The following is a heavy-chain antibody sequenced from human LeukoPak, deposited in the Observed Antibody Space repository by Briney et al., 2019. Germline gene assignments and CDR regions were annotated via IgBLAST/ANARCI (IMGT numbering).Heavy chain of an antibody. D-gene: IGHD4-17*01. CDR2: IREDGSDK. CDR1: GFTFSRYW. CDR3: ARVITVYNDYEEVAEYFQH. V-gene: IGHV3-7*01. Sequence: PGGSLRLSCEASGFTFSRYWMSWVRQAPGKGLEWVANIREDGSDKYYVDSVKGRFTISRDNSKNSLYLQMNSLRAEDTAVYYCARVITVYNDYEEVAEYFQHWGQGTLVIVSS. J-gene: IGHJ1*01.